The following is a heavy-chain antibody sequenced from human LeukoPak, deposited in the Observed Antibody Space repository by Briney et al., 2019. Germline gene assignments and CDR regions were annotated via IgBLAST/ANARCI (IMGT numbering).Heavy chain of an antibody. V-gene: IGHV1-2*02. CDR1: GYTFTGYY. J-gene: IGHJ4*02. CDR2: INPNGDGT. CDR3: ARDRRFLEWLRALY. D-gene: IGHD3-3*01. Sequence: ASVKVSCKPSGYTFTGYYMHWVRQAPGQGLEWMGGINPNGDGTNYAQKFQGRVTMTRETSISTAYMELSRLRSDYTAVYYCARDRRFLEWLRALYWGQGTLVTVSS.